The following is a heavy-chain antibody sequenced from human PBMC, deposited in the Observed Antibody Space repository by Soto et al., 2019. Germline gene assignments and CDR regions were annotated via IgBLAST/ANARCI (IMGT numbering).Heavy chain of an antibody. CDR3: AKPLSAYYYYGMDV. CDR2: ISGGGDST. J-gene: IGHJ6*02. Sequence: EVQLLESGGGLVQPGGSLRLSCAASGFPFSNYALSWVRQAPGKGLEWVSTISGGGDSTHYADSVKGRFTISRDNSKSTLHLQMSGLRAENTAVYYCAKPLSAYYYYGMDVWGQGTTVTVSS. V-gene: IGHV3-23*01. D-gene: IGHD3-10*01. CDR1: GFPFSNYA.